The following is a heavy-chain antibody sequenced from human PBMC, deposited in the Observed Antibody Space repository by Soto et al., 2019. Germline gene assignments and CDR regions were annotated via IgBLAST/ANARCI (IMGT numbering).Heavy chain of an antibody. V-gene: IGHV1-46*03. CDR1: GYTFTRDY. J-gene: IGHJ6*03. Sequence: ASVTGSCKASGYTFTRDYMHWVRQAPGQGLEWMGIINPSGGSTSYAQKFQGRVTMTRDTSTSTVYMELSSLRSEDTAVYYCAREMVRGYYYMDVWGKGTTVTVSS. CDR3: AREMVRGYYYMDV. CDR2: INPSGGST. D-gene: IGHD3-10*01.